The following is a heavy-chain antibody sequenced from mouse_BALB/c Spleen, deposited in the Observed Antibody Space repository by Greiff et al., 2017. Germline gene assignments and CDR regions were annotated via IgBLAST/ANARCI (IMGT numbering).Heavy chain of an antibody. V-gene: IGHV1S56*01. CDR2: IYPGNVNT. CDR1: GYTFTSYY. CDR3: ARSAYYRYEGYFDV. J-gene: IGHJ1*01. D-gene: IGHD2-14*01. Sequence: LVESGPELVKPGASVRISCKASGYTFTSYYIHWVKQRPGQGLEWIGWIYPGNVNTKYNEKFKGKATLTADKSSSTAYMQLSSLTSEDSAVYFCARSAYYRYEGYFDVWGAGTTVTVSS.